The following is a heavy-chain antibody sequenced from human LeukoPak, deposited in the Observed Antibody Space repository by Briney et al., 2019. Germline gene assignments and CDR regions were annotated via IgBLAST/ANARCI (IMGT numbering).Heavy chain of an antibody. CDR2: IIPILGIA. Sequence: SVKVSCKASGGTFSSYAISWVRQAPGQGLEWMGRIIPILGIANYAQKFQGRVTIAADKSTSTAYMKLSSLRSEDTAVYYCASGYGSGSNPYYYYGMDVWGQGTTVTVSS. CDR1: GGTFSSYA. CDR3: ASGYGSGSNPYYYYGMDV. V-gene: IGHV1-69*04. D-gene: IGHD3-10*01. J-gene: IGHJ6*02.